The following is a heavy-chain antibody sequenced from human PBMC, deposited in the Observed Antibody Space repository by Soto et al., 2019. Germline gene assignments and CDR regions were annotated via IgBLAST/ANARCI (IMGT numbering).Heavy chain of an antibody. Sequence: GSLRLSCTVSGFAFNNYGINCFLQSPGKGLEWVSSISKSDYTYYSDSVKGRFTISRDNAKNSVSLQMNTLRVEDTAVYYCAREDSIIIPAVSDFWGQGTLVTVSS. CDR2: ISKSDYT. CDR3: AREDSIIIPAVSDF. J-gene: IGHJ4*02. V-gene: IGHV3-21*01. D-gene: IGHD2-2*01. CDR1: GFAFNNYG.